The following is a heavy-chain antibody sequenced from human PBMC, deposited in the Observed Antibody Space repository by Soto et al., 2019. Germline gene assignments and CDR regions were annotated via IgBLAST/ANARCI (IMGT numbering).Heavy chain of an antibody. CDR3: ARVRYSSGWYGDAFDI. V-gene: IGHV1-2*02. Sequence: AAVKVSCKASGYTFTGYYMHWVRQAPGQGLEWMGWINPNSGGTNYAQKFQGRVTMTRDTSISTAYMELSRLRSDDTAVYYCARVRYSSGWYGDAFDIWGQGTMVTVSS. CDR1: GYTFTGYY. J-gene: IGHJ3*02. D-gene: IGHD6-19*01. CDR2: INPNSGGT.